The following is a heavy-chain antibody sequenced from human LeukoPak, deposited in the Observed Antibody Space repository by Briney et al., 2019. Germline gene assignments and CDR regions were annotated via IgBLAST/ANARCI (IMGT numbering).Heavy chain of an antibody. CDR2: MYQSGST. CDR3: ARQRELRLFDY. CDR1: DYSIRSGYY. D-gene: IGHD1-26*01. Sequence: PSETLSLTCTVSDYSIRSGYYWGWIRQPPGKGLEWIGSMYQSGSTYYNPSLKSRVTISIDTSKNQFSLKLSPVTAADTAIYYCARQRELRLFDYWGQGTLSQSPQ. V-gene: IGHV4-38-2*02. J-gene: IGHJ4*02.